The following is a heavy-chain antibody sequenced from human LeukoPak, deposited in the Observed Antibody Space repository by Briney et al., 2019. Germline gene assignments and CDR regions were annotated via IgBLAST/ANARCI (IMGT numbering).Heavy chain of an antibody. CDR1: GFTFSTYN. J-gene: IGHJ6*03. CDR3: ARDPYSGSYVDYYYYYMDV. D-gene: IGHD1-26*01. Sequence: GGSLRLSCAASGFTFSTYNMNWVRQAPGKGLEWLSSITSSSSYIYYADSVKGRFTISRDNAKNSLYLQMNSLRDEDTAVYYCARDPYSGSYVDYYYYYMDVWGKGTTVTISS. CDR2: ITSSSSYI. V-gene: IGHV3-21*01.